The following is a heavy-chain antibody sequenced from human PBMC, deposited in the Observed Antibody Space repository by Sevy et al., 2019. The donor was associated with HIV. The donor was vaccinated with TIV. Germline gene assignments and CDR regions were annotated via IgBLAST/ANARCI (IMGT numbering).Heavy chain of an antibody. D-gene: IGHD6-19*01. V-gene: IGHV1-18*04. CDR1: GYKVDMYG. Sequence: ASVKVSCKISGYKVDMYGIAWVRQAPGQGLEWMGWISTYNGNTNYAQNFQGRVTMTTDTSTSVGYMELGGLRPDDTAVYYCARATDMAVAGTGGYFDFWGQGTLVTVSS. CDR3: ARATDMAVAGTGGYFDF. CDR2: ISTYNGNT. J-gene: IGHJ4*01.